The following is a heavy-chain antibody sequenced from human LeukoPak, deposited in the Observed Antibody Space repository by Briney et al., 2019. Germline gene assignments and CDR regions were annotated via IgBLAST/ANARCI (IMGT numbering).Heavy chain of an antibody. CDR3: ASDRGGYCRGGYFDY. CDR1: GFSFRSYG. D-gene: IGHD5-12*01. Sequence: PGGSLRLSCAASGFSFRSYGMHWVRQAPGKGLEWVAVIWYDGSNKYYADSVKGRFTISRDNSKNTLYLQMNSLRAEDTAVYYCASDRGGYCRGGYFDYWGQGTLVTVSS. J-gene: IGHJ4*02. V-gene: IGHV3-33*01. CDR2: IWYDGSNK.